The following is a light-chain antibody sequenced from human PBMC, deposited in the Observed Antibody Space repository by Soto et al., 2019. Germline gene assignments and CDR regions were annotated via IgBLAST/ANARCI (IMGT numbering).Light chain of an antibody. V-gene: IGKV1-5*03. Sequence: DIQMTQSPSTLSASVGDRVTITCRASQSISSWLAWYQQKPGKAPKILIYKESILDSGVPSRFSGSGSGTEFTLTISSLQPDDFATYYCQHYNIYSETFGQGTKVEVE. CDR1: QSISSW. J-gene: IGKJ1*01. CDR2: KES. CDR3: QHYNIYSET.